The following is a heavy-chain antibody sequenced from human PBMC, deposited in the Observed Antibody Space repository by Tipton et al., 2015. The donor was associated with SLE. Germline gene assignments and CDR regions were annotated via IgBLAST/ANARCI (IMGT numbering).Heavy chain of an antibody. V-gene: IGHV4-38-2*01. Sequence: LRLSCAVSGYSISSGYYWGWIRQPPGKGLEWIGSIYHSGSAYYNPSLKSRLTISADTSKNQFSLKLSSVTAADTAVYYCARPEYCSGGSCYRGAFDIWGQGTMVTVSS. D-gene: IGHD2-15*01. CDR1: GYSISSGYY. J-gene: IGHJ3*02. CDR3: ARPEYCSGGSCYRGAFDI. CDR2: IYHSGSA.